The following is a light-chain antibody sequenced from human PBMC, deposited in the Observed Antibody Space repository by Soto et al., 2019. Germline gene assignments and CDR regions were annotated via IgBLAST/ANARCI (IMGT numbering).Light chain of an antibody. Sequence: EIVLTQSPGTLSLSPGESATLSCRASQSLSSSYLAWYQKKSGEAPRLLFYGSFSRAAGIPDRFSGSGSGTDFTLTISRLEHDDFAVYYCQQYGSLITFGQGTRLEIK. CDR1: QSLSSSY. J-gene: IGKJ5*01. CDR3: QQYGSLIT. CDR2: GSF. V-gene: IGKV3-20*01.